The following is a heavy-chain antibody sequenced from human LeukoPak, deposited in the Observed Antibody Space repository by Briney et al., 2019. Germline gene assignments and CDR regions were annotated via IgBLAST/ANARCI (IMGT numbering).Heavy chain of an antibody. Sequence: GASVKVSCKASGYTFTSYYMHWVRQAPGQGLEWMGWINPNSGGTNYAQKFQGRVTMTRDTSISTAYMELSRLRSDDAAVYYCASHSYAVVVPAAISYYYYGMDVWGQGTTVTVSS. D-gene: IGHD2-2*01. V-gene: IGHV1-2*02. CDR2: INPNSGGT. CDR3: ASHSYAVVVPAAISYYYYGMDV. CDR1: GYTFTSYY. J-gene: IGHJ6*02.